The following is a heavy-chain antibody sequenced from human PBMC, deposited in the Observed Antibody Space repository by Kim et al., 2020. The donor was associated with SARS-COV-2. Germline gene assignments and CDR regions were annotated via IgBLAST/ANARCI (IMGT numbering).Heavy chain of an antibody. CDR3: TRDVLAGGADV. V-gene: IGHV3-9*01. Sequence: IDYADTVKGRFITSRDNDRNSLYLQMNSLRPEDTALYYCTRDVLAGGADVWGQGTAVIVSS. D-gene: IGHD2-21*01. J-gene: IGHJ6*02. CDR2: I.